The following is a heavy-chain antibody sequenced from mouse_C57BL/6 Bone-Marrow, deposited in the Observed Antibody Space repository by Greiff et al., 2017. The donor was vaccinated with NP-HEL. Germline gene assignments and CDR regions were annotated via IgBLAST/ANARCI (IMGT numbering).Heavy chain of an antibody. CDR1: GFNIKDDY. J-gene: IGHJ3*01. CDR2: IDAENGDT. V-gene: IGHV14-4*01. CDR3: TQGIYDGYYAWFAY. Sequence: EVQLQQSGAELVRPGASVKLSCTASGFNIKDDYMHWVKQRPEQGLEWIGWIDAENGDTEYASKFQGKATITADTSSNTAYLQLSSLTSEDTAVYYCTQGIYDGYYAWFAYWGQGTLVTVSA. D-gene: IGHD2-3*01.